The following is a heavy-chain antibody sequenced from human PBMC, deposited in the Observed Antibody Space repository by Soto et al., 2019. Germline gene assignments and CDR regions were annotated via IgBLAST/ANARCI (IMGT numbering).Heavy chain of an antibody. D-gene: IGHD3-22*01. V-gene: IGHV4-59*01. J-gene: IGHJ5*02. CDR1: GGSISSYY. CDR2: IYYSGST. CDR3: GRENYYDSNPPMGWGGCSDP. Sequence: SEPLSVTCTVSGGSISSYYWRWIRQHPGKGLEWIGYIYYSGSTNYTPSLKSRVTISVDTSKNQFSLKLSSVTAADTAVYYCGRENYYDSNPPMGWGGCSDPWGKGTLVTVSS.